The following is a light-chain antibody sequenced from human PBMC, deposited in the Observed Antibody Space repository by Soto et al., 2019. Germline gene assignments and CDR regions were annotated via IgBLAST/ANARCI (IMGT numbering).Light chain of an antibody. CDR1: QSVSSD. V-gene: IGKV3-11*01. CDR2: DAS. CDR3: QQRSNWPLTWT. J-gene: IGKJ1*01. Sequence: EIVLTQSPAPLSLSPGERATLSCRASQSVSSDLAWYKQKPGQAPRLLIYDASNRATGIPARFSGSGSGTDFTLTISSLEPEDFAVYYCQQRSNWPLTWTFGQGTKVEIK.